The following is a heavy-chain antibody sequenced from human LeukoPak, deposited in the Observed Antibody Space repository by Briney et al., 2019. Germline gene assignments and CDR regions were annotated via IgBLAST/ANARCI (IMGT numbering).Heavy chain of an antibody. V-gene: IGHV3-9*01. Sequence: GGSLRLSCAASGFTFDDYAMHWVRQAPGKGLEWVSGITWNRDNIGYGDSVKGRFTISRDNVKNVLYLQMNSLRAEDTAVYYCARDLSYYYYYMDVWGKGTTVTVSS. CDR3: ARDLSYYYYYMDV. J-gene: IGHJ6*03. CDR2: ITWNRDNI. CDR1: GFTFDDYA.